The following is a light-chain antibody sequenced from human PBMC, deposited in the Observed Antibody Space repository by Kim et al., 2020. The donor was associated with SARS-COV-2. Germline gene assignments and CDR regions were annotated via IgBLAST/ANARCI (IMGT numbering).Light chain of an antibody. Sequence: SYELTQPPSVSVSPGQTASITCSGDKLGDKYACWYQQKPGQSPVLVIYQDSKRPSGIPERFSGSNSGNTATLTISGTQAMDEADYYCQAWDSSTAVVFGGGNQVTVL. J-gene: IGLJ2*01. CDR2: QDS. CDR1: KLGDKY. V-gene: IGLV3-1*01. CDR3: QAWDSSTAVV.